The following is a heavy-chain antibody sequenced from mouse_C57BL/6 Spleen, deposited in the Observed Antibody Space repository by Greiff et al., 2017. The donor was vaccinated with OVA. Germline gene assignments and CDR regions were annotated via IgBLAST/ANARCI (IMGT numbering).Heavy chain of an antibody. V-gene: IGHV1-5*01. J-gene: IGHJ2*01. CDR1: GYTFTSYW. Sequence: EVQLQQSGTVLARPGASVKMSCKTSGYTFTSYWMHWVKQRPGQGLEWIGAIYPGNSDTSYNQKFKGKAKLTAVTSASTAYMELSSLTNEDSAVYYCTRLRYYGSSYGGYCDYWGQGTTLTVSS. D-gene: IGHD1-1*01. CDR2: IYPGNSDT. CDR3: TRLRYYGSSYGGYCDY.